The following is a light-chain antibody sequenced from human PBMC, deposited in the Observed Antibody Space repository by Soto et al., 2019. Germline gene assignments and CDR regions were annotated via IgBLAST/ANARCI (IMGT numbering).Light chain of an antibody. CDR2: DAS. J-gene: IGKJ3*01. CDR1: QSVSSY. V-gene: IGKV3-11*01. CDR3: QQRSIALT. Sequence: EIVLTQSPATLSLSPGERATLSCRASQSVSSYLAWYQQKPGQAPRLLIYDASNRASGIPARFSGSGSGTDFPITSSRLEADDVTVYYCQQRSIALTFGPGTKVDLK.